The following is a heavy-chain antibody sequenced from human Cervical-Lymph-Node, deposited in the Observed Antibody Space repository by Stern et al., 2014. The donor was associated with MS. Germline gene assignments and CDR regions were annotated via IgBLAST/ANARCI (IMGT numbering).Heavy chain of an antibody. CDR1: GYTLTDYS. CDR3: ARDSSSIWYDVSAPRDDY. J-gene: IGHJ4*02. D-gene: IGHD6-13*01. Sequence: VQLVESGSELKKSGASVKVSCKASGYTLTDYSMNWVRQAPGQGLEWMGKINTNTGNPKYAQGFTGRYVFSLDTSASTAYLQISSLKSEDTAVYYCARDSSSIWYDVSAPRDDYWGQGTLVTVSS. V-gene: IGHV7-4-1*02. CDR2: INTNTGNP.